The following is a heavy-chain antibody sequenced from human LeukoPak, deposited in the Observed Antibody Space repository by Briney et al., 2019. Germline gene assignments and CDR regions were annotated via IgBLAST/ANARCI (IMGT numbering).Heavy chain of an antibody. V-gene: IGHV4-39*01. D-gene: IGHD5-24*01. Sequence: KPSETLSLTCSVSGGSISGTDYYWGWIRQPPGKGLEWVGSIFYGGSIYHNPSLKSRVTISVDTSKNQFSLKLSSVTAADTAVYYCASQEMATIQTHFDYWGQGTLVTVSS. CDR2: IFYGGSI. J-gene: IGHJ4*02. CDR3: ASQEMATIQTHFDY. CDR1: GGSISGTDYY.